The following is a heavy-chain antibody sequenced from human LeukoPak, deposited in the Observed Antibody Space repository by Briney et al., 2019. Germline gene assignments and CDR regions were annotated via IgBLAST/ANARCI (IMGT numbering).Heavy chain of an antibody. CDR3: AKGGYCSSTSCYTSWFDP. V-gene: IGHV3-23*01. CDR2: ISGSGGST. Sequence: PGGSLRLSCAASGFTFSSYAMSWVRQAPGKGLEWVSAISGSGGSTYYADSVKGRFTISRDNSKNTLYLQMNSLRAEDTAVYYCAKGGYCSSTSCYTSWFDPWGQGTLVTASS. J-gene: IGHJ5*02. D-gene: IGHD2-2*02. CDR1: GFTFSSYA.